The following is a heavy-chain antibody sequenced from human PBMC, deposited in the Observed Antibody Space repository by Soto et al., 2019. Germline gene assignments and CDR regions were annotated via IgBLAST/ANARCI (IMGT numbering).Heavy chain of an antibody. CDR1: GFTFSSYA. D-gene: IGHD2-2*01. Sequence: EVQLLESGGGLVQPGGSMRLSCAASGFTFSSYAMSWVRQAPGKGLEWVSAISGSGGSTYYADSVKGRFTISRDNSKNTLYMQMNSLRAEDTAVYYCAKGCRFGSTSCCFDYWGQGTLVTVSS. J-gene: IGHJ4*02. CDR3: AKGCRFGSTSCCFDY. V-gene: IGHV3-23*01. CDR2: ISGSGGST.